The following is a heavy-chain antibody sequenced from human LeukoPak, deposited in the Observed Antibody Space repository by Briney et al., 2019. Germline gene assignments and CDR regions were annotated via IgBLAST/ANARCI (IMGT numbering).Heavy chain of an antibody. CDR1: GYTFTSYD. Sequence: ASVKVSCKASGYTFTSYDINWVRQATGLGPEWMGWMNPNSGNTGYAQKFQGRVIMTRNTSISTAYLELSSLTSEDTAVYYCARGPNKYDGGNSGSAWFDPWGQGSLVTVSS. J-gene: IGHJ5*02. CDR3: ARGPNKYDGGNSGSAWFDP. CDR2: MNPNSGNT. V-gene: IGHV1-8*01. D-gene: IGHD4-23*01.